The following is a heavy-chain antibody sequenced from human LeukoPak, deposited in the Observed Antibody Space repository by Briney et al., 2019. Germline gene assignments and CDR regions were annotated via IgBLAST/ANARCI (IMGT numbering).Heavy chain of an antibody. CDR2: IDWNGGST. J-gene: IGHJ4*02. CDR3: AILWSPLDY. CDR1: GFTFDDYG. D-gene: IGHD3-10*01. Sequence: GGSLRLSCATSGFTFDDYGMSWVRHAPGKGLEWVSGIDWNGGSTGYADSVKGRFTISRDNSKNTLYLQMNSLRAEDTAVYYCAILWSPLDYWGQGTLVTVSS. V-gene: IGHV3-20*04.